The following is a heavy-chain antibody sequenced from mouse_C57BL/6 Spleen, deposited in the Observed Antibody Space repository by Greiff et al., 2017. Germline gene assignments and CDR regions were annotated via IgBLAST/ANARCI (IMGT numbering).Heavy chain of an antibody. CDR2: ISSGSSTI. J-gene: IGHJ2*01. CDR3: ASRVNWAFGY. D-gene: IGHD4-1*01. CDR1: GFTFSDYG. V-gene: IGHV5-17*01. Sequence: EVMLVESGGGLVKPGGSLKLSCAASGFTFSDYGMHWVRQAPEKGLEWVAYISSGSSTIYYADTVKGRFTISRDNAKNTLFLQMTSLRSEDTAMYYCASRVNWAFGYWGQGTTLTVSS.